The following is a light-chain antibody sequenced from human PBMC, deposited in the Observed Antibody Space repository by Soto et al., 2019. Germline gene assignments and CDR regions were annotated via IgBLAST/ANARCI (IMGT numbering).Light chain of an antibody. V-gene: IGLV4-60*02. Sequence: QPVLTQSSSASASLGSSVKLTCTLSSGHSSYIIAWHQQQPGKAPRYLMKLEGSGSYNKGCGVPDRFSGSSSGADRYLTISNLQFEDEADYYCETWDSNTHKVFGGGTKLTVL. J-gene: IGLJ2*01. CDR1: SGHSSYI. CDR2: LEGSGSY. CDR3: ETWDSNTHKV.